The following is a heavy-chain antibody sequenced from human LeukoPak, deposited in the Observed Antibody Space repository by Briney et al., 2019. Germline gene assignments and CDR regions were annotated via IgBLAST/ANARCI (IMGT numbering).Heavy chain of an antibody. V-gene: IGHV4-61*02. CDR2: IYTSGST. D-gene: IGHD2-2*02. CDR1: GGSISSGTYF. CDR3: ASEVPASIDYFQH. J-gene: IGHJ1*01. Sequence: SETLSLTCTVSGGSISSGTYFWSWIRQPAGKGLEWIGRIYTSGSTNYNSSLKSRVTMSVDTSRNQFSLRLSSVTAADTAVYYCASEVPASIDYFQHWGQGTLVTVSS.